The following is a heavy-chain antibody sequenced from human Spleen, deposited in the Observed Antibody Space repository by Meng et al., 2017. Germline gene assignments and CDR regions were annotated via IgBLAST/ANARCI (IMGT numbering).Heavy chain of an antibody. V-gene: IGHV4-30-2*01. Sequence: QVQLQESGPGLVKPSQTLSLTCTVSGGSISSGGYPWSWIRQPPGKGLEWIGYIFHSGSTYYNPSLKSRVTISVDRSKNQFSLKLRSVTAADTAVYYCARGGYSGYDPLDYWGQGTLVTVSS. CDR1: GGSISSGGYP. CDR2: IFHSGST. J-gene: IGHJ4*02. D-gene: IGHD5-12*01. CDR3: ARGGYSGYDPLDY.